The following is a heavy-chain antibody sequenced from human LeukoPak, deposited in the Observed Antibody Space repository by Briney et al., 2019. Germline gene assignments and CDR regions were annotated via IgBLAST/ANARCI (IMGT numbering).Heavy chain of an antibody. D-gene: IGHD3-3*01. V-gene: IGHV3-48*01. J-gene: IGHJ3*02. CDR3: ARDKIFAGAFDI. CDR2: ISSSSSTI. CDR1: GGSISSSS. Sequence: ETLSLTCTVSGGSISSSSYYWGWIRQPPGKGLEWVSYISSSSSTIYYADSVKGRFTISRDNAKNSLYLQMNSLRAEDTAVYYCARDKIFAGAFDIWGQGTMVTVSS.